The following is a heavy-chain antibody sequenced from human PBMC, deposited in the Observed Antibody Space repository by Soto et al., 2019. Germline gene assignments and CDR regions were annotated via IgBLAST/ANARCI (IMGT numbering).Heavy chain of an antibody. J-gene: IGHJ4*02. CDR2: TSYDGSNK. CDR1: GYVFNHYG. CDR3: ARWGGSISSGYYLAH. D-gene: IGHD3-16*01. Sequence: QVQLVESGGGVVQPGRSLRLSCAASGYVFNHYGLHWVRQAPGKGLEWLTLTSYDGSNKQYADSVKGRFTISSDDSNNTVYLQMNSLRVDDTAVYYCARWGGSISSGYYLAHWGQGTLVTVSS. V-gene: IGHV3-33*01.